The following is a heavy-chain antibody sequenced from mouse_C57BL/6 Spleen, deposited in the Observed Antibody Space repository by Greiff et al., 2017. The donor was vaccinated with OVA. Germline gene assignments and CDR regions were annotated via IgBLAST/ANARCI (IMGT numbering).Heavy chain of an antibody. Sequence: VQLQQSGAELVKPGASVKMSCKASGYTFTSYWITWVKQRPGQGLEWIGDIYPGSGSTNYNEKFKSKATLTVDTSSSTAYMQLSSLTSEDSAVYYCARGRVYDYLAWFAYWGQGTLVTVSA. CDR1: GYTFTSYW. J-gene: IGHJ3*01. D-gene: IGHD2-4*01. V-gene: IGHV1-55*01. CDR2: IYPGSGST. CDR3: ARGRVYDYLAWFAY.